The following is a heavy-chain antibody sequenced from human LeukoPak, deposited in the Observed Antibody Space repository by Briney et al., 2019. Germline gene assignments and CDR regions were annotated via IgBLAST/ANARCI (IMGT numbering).Heavy chain of an antibody. CDR2: ISSSSSYI. Sequence: GGSLRLSCAASGFTFSSYGMNWVRQAPGKGLEWVSSISSSSSYIYYADSVKGRFTISRDNAKNSLYLQMNSLRAEDTAVYYCARPYYYDSSGYHNDYWGQGTLVTVSS. V-gene: IGHV3-21*01. D-gene: IGHD3-22*01. CDR1: GFTFSSYG. CDR3: ARPYYYDSSGYHNDY. J-gene: IGHJ4*02.